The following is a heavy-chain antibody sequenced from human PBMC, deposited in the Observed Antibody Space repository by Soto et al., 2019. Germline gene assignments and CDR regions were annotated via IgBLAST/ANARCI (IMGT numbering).Heavy chain of an antibody. V-gene: IGHV4-59*01. Sequence: SETLFLTCTVSGGSISSYYWSWIRQPPGKGLEWIGYIYYSGSTNYNPSLKSRVTISVDTSKNQFSLKLSSVTAADTAVYYCAREDCSSTSCYFVYWGQGTLVTVSS. CDR3: AREDCSSTSCYFVY. D-gene: IGHD2-2*01. J-gene: IGHJ4*02. CDR1: GGSISSYY. CDR2: IYYSGST.